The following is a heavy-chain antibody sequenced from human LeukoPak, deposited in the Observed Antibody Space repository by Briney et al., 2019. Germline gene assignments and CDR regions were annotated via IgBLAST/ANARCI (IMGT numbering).Heavy chain of an antibody. D-gene: IGHD6-13*01. J-gene: IGHJ5*02. V-gene: IGHV4-4*07. CDR2: IYTSGST. CDR3: ARDRGSWYDPNWFDP. Sequence: PSETLSLTCTASGGSISSYYWSWIRQPAGKGLEWIGRIYTSGSTNYNPSLKSRVTMSVDTSKNQFSLKLSSVTAADTAVYYCARDRGSWYDPNWFDPWGQGTLVTVSS. CDR1: GGSISSYY.